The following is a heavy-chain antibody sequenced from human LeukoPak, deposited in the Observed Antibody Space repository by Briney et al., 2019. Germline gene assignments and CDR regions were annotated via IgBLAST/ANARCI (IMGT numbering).Heavy chain of an antibody. CDR1: GFTFSSYW. D-gene: IGHD5-12*01. CDR2: IWYDGSNK. Sequence: GGSLRLSCAASGFTFSSYWMSWVRQAPGKGLEWVAVIWYDGSNKYYADSVKGRFTISRDNSKNTLYLQMNSLRAEDTAVYYCARGAGSGYDLWGYFDYWGQGTLVTVSS. CDR3: ARGAGSGYDLWGYFDY. V-gene: IGHV3-33*08. J-gene: IGHJ4*02.